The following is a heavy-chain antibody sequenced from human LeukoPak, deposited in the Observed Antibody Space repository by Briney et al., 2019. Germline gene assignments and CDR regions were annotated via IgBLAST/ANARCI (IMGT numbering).Heavy chain of an antibody. D-gene: IGHD3-10*01. CDR1: GFTFSSYG. J-gene: IGHJ4*02. V-gene: IGHV3-33*01. Sequence: GRSLRPSCAASGFTFSSYGIHWVRQAPGKGLEWVAVIWYDGSNKYYADSVKGRFTISRDNSKNTLYLQMNSLRAEDTAVYYCARSWSGFGELLSYFDYWGQGTLVTVSS. CDR2: IWYDGSNK. CDR3: ARSWSGFGELLSYFDY.